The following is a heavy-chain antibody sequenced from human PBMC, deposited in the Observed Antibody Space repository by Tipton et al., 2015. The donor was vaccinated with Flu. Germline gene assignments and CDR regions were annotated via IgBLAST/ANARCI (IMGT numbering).Heavy chain of an antibody. Sequence: QSGAEVKKPGSSVKVSCKASGGTFSSYAISWVRQAPGQGLEWMGGIIPIFGTANYAQKFQGRVTITADESTSTAYMELSSLRSEDTAVYYCARDPALRDYGDQNWFDPWGQGTLVTVSS. J-gene: IGHJ5*02. D-gene: IGHD4-17*01. CDR3: ARDPALRDYGDQNWFDP. V-gene: IGHV1-69*01. CDR2: IIPIFGTA. CDR1: GGTFSSYA.